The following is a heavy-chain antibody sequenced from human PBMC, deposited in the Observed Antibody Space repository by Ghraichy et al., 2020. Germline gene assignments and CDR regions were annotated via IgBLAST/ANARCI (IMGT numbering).Heavy chain of an antibody. D-gene: IGHD5-12*01. CDR2: INPSGGST. CDR3: ARSSIRMVATSTPDY. V-gene: IGHV1-46*01. J-gene: IGHJ4*02. Sequence: ASVKVSCKASGYTFTSYYMHWVRQAPGQGLEWMGIINPSGGSTSYAQKFQGRVTMTRDTSTSTVYMELSSLRSEDTAVYYCARSSIRMVATSTPDYWGQGTLVTVSS. CDR1: GYTFTSYY.